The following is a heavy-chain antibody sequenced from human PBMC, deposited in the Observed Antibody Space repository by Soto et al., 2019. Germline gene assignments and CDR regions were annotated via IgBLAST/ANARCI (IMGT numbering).Heavy chain of an antibody. D-gene: IGHD2-15*01. V-gene: IGHV4-59*08. CDR2: IYYSGDA. J-gene: IGHJ4*02. CDR3: ARHELGYCSGGSCPYYFDY. Sequence: PSETLSLTCTVSGGSISNYYWSWIRQPPGKGLEWIGYIYYSGDAKYNPSLKSRVLISVDTSKNQFSLKLSSVTAADTAVYYCARHELGYCSGGSCPYYFDYWGQGTLVTVSS. CDR1: GGSISNYY.